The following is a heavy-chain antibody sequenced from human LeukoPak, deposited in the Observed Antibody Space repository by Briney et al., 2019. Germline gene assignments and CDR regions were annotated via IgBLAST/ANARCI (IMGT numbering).Heavy chain of an antibody. J-gene: IGHJ4*02. CDR1: GYTFIAYY. CDR2: LNPGPGGT. V-gene: IGHV1-2*02. Sequence: VASVKVSCKTSGYTFIAYYLHWVRQAPGQGLEWMGWLNPGPGGTLYAPKFQGRVTMTRDMSMTTAYLELTDLRSDDTAVYYCARETYVLRFLERSSLNYWGQGTLVTVSS. D-gene: IGHD3-3*01. CDR3: ARETYVLRFLERSSLNY.